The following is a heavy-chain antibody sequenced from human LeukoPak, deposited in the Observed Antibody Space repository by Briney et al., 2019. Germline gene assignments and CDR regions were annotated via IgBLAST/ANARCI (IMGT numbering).Heavy chain of an antibody. J-gene: IGHJ3*02. V-gene: IGHV4-34*01. CDR2: INHNAAT. CDR3: ARAPASVVTPYNI. D-gene: IGHD4-23*01. CDR1: GGSFSGYY. Sequence: PSETLSLTCVAYGGSFSGYYWTWIRQSPGKGLEWIGEINHNAATNYNPSLKSRVAISVDTSKNQFSLKLSSVTAADTAVYYCARAPASVVTPYNIWGQGTMVTVSS.